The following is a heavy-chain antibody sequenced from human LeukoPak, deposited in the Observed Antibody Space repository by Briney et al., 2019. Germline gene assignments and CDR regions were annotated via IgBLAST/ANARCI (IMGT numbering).Heavy chain of an antibody. V-gene: IGHV3-74*01. CDR3: AKEERVAGSRARTSSTDY. CDR2: INADGSST. J-gene: IGHJ4*02. CDR1: GFTLSSFW. D-gene: IGHD6-19*01. Sequence: GGSLRLSCAASGFTLSSFWMHWVRQAPERGLVWVSRINADGSSTRYADSVKGRFTISRDNSKNTLYLQMNSLRAEDTAVYYCAKEERVAGSRARTSSTDYWGQGTLVTVSS.